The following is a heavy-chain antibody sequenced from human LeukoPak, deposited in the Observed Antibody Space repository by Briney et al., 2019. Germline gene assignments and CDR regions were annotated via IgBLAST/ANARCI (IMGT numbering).Heavy chain of an antibody. Sequence: PSETLSLTCAVSGGSISSSNWWSWVRQSPGKGLEWIGTIYYTGTTYYNPSLEGRLTISLDTSKNQFSLKLSSVTAADTAIYYCASDILTGFYSTRGMDVWGQGTTVTVSS. V-gene: IGHV4-4*02. J-gene: IGHJ6*02. D-gene: IGHD3-9*01. CDR3: ASDILTGFYSTRGMDV. CDR2: IYYTGTT. CDR1: GGSISSSNW.